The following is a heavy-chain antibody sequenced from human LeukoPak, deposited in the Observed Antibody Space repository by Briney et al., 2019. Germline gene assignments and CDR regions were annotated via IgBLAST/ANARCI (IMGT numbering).Heavy chain of an antibody. Sequence: PGGSLRLSCAASEFTFSSYAMPWVRQPPGKGLEWLTLIQRDGSDQYYADSVKGRFTISRDNSKNTLYLQVNSLRGEDTAVYYCARDGGYTSGHPFDYWGQGTLVTVSS. J-gene: IGHJ4*02. CDR3: ARDGGYTSGHPFDY. CDR1: EFTFSSYA. D-gene: IGHD5-18*01. V-gene: IGHV3-30*02. CDR2: IQRDGSDQ.